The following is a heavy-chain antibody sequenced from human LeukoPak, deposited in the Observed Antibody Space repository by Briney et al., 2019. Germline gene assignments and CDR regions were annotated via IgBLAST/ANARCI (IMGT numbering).Heavy chain of an antibody. CDR3: TTDPRASSGLTLGLVRPFDY. J-gene: IGHJ4*02. CDR2: IKSKTDGGTT. V-gene: IGHV3-15*01. D-gene: IGHD6-13*01. CDR1: GFTFSNAW. Sequence: PGGSLRLSCAASGFTFSNAWMSWVRQAPGKGLEWVGRIKSKTDGGTTDYAAPVKDRFTISRDDSKNALYLQMNSLKTEDTAVYYCTTDPRASSGLTLGLVRPFDYWGQGTLVTVSS.